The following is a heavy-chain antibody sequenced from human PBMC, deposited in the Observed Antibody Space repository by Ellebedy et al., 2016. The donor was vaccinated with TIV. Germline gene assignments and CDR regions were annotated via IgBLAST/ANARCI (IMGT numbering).Heavy chain of an antibody. CDR1: GFTFSSYA. CDR3: AKGWIQLWGWGAFDI. V-gene: IGHV3-23*01. D-gene: IGHD5-18*01. CDR2: ISGSGGST. J-gene: IGHJ3*02. Sequence: GESLKISCAASGFTFSSYAMSWVRQAPGKGLEWVSAISGSGGSTYYADSVKGRFTISRDNSKNTLYLQMNSLRAEDTAVYYCAKGWIQLWGWGAFDIWGQGTMVTVSS.